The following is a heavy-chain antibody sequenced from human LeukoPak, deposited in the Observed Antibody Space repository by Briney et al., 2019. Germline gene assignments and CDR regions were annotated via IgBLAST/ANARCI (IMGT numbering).Heavy chain of an antibody. Sequence: GGSLRLSCAASGFTFSSYGMHWVRQAPGKGLEWVAVISYDGSNKYYADSVKGRFTISRDNSKNTLYLQMNSLRAEDTAVYYCAREDSSVYYYYYYMDVWGKGTTVTISS. CDR3: AREDSSVYYYYYYMDV. D-gene: IGHD3-22*01. J-gene: IGHJ6*03. CDR1: GFTFSSYG. V-gene: IGHV3-30*03. CDR2: ISYDGSNK.